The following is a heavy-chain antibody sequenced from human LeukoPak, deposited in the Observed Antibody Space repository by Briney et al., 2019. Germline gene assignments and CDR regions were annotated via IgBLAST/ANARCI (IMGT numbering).Heavy chain of an antibody. D-gene: IGHD3-16*01. Sequence: ASVKVSCKTSGYTFNRNGMRWVRQAPGQGPEWMGWISAYSGNRNYAQKFQGRVSMTTDTSTNTGYMELWSLRSDDTAVYYCARDGAISPGGIDSFDIWGQGTMVTVSS. V-gene: IGHV1-18*04. CDR1: GYTFNRNG. CDR2: ISAYSGNR. CDR3: ARDGAISPGGIDSFDI. J-gene: IGHJ3*02.